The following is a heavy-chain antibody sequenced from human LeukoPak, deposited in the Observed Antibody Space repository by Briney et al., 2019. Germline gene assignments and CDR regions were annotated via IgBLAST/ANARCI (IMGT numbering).Heavy chain of an antibody. V-gene: IGHV4-59*11. CDR3: ARDTFGMDV. Sequence: SETLSLTCTVSGGSISGHYCSWIRQPPGKGLEWIGHIFYNGNTKYNPSLKSRVTISLDPSHNQFSLKLTSVSAADLAVYFCARDTFGMDVWGQGTTVTVS. CDR2: IFYNGNT. J-gene: IGHJ6*02. CDR1: GGSISGHY.